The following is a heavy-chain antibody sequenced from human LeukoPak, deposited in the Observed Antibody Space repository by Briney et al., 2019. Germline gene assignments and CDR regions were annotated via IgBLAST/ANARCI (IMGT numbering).Heavy chain of an antibody. D-gene: IGHD3-22*01. J-gene: IGHJ6*02. V-gene: IGHV4-4*07. CDR3: ARDYYDSSGFSSDYYYYGMDV. CDR2: IYTSGST. Sequence: SETLSLTCTVSGGSISSYYWSWIRQPAGKGLEWIGRIYTSGSTNYNPSLKSRVTMSVDTSKNHFSLKLSSVTAADTAVYYCARDYYDSSGFSSDYYYYGMDVWGQGTTVTVSS. CDR1: GGSISSYY.